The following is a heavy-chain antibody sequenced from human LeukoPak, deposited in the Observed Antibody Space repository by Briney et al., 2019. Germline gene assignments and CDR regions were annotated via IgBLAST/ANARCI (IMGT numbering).Heavy chain of an antibody. CDR3: ARGGSGATFDI. D-gene: IGHD1-26*01. V-gene: IGHV1-18*01. CDR2: INTDNGNT. J-gene: IGHJ3*02. CDR1: GYTFTSYG. Sequence: ASVKVSCKASGYTFTSYGISWVRQAPGQGLEWMGWINTDNGNTKYPQQFQGRVTSIRDTSANTVYMELSSLRSEDTATYYCARGGSGATFDIWGQGTMVTVSS.